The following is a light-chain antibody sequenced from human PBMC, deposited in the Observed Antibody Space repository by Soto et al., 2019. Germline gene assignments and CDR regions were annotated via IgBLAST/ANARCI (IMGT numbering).Light chain of an antibody. V-gene: IGKV1-5*03. CDR2: KAS. CDR3: QQYNSYPWT. J-gene: IGKJ1*01. Sequence: MTQSPATLSVSPGERATLSCRASQSISSWLAWYQQKPGKAPKLLIYKASTLKSGVPSRFSGSGSGTEFTLTISSLQPDDFATYYCQQYNSYPWTFGQGTKVDIK. CDR1: QSISSW.